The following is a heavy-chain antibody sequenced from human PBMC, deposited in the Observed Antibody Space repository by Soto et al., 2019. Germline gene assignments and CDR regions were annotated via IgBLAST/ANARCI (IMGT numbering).Heavy chain of an antibody. CDR1: GFTFSSYS. D-gene: IGHD1-26*01. Sequence: LRLSCAASGFTFSSYSMNFVRQAPWERLEWVAYISSSSSKIYYADSVKGRFTISRDNAKNSLYLQMNSLRDEDTAVYYCARDKRIGGATYYYYGMDVWGQGTTVTVSS. V-gene: IGHV3-48*02. CDR3: ARDKRIGGATYYYYGMDV. CDR2: ISSSSSKI. J-gene: IGHJ6*02.